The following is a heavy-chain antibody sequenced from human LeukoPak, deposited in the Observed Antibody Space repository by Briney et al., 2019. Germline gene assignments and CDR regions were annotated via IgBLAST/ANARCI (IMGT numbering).Heavy chain of an antibody. CDR3: ARDHPEGYCSGGSCGAYYYYYMDV. D-gene: IGHD2-15*01. CDR1: GGSISSGSYY. CDR2: IYTSGST. Sequence: PSETLSLTCTVSGGSISSGSYYWSWIRQPAGKGLEWIGRIYTSGSTNYNPSLKSRVTISVGTSKNQFSLKLSSVTAADTAVYYCARDHPEGYCSGGSCGAYYYYYMDVWGKGTTVTISS. V-gene: IGHV4-61*02. J-gene: IGHJ6*03.